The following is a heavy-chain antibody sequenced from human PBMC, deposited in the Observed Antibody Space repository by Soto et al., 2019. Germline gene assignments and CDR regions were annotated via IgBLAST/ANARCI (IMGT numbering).Heavy chain of an antibody. Sequence: ASVKVSCKASGYTFTSYDINWVRQATGQGLEWMGWMNPNSGNTGYAQKFQGRVTMTRNTSISTAYMELSSLRSEDTAVYYCASPRTGTLSIFDYWGQGTLVTVYS. V-gene: IGHV1-8*01. D-gene: IGHD1-1*01. CDR1: GYTFTSYD. CDR2: MNPNSGNT. CDR3: ASPRTGTLSIFDY. J-gene: IGHJ4*02.